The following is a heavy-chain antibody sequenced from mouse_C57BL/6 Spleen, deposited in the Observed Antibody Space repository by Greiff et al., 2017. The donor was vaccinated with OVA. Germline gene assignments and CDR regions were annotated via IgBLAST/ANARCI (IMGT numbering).Heavy chain of an antibody. CDR3: ARIVTTVVDWYFDV. V-gene: IGHV1-42*01. D-gene: IGHD1-1*01. CDR2: INPSTGGT. J-gene: IGHJ1*03. Sequence: EVKLMESGPELVKPGASVKISCKASGYSFTGYYMNWVKQSPEKSLEWIGEINPSTGGTTYNQKFKAKATLTVDKSSSTAYMQLKSLTSEDSAVYYCARIVTTVVDWYFDVWGTGTTVTVSS. CDR1: GYSFTGYY.